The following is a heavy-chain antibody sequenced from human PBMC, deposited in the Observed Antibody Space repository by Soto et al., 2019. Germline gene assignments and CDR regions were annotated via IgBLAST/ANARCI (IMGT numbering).Heavy chain of an antibody. J-gene: IGHJ6*02. D-gene: IGHD3-22*01. CDR2: ISAYNGNT. CDR1: GYTFTSYG. Sequence: GASVKVSCKASGYTFTSYGISWVRQAPGQGLEWMGWISAYNGNTNYAQKLQGRVTMTTDTSTSTAYMELRSLRSDDTAVYYCAAGREYYYDSSGYYYYYGMDVWGQGTKVTVYS. CDR3: AAGREYYYDSSGYYYYYGMDV. V-gene: IGHV1-18*04.